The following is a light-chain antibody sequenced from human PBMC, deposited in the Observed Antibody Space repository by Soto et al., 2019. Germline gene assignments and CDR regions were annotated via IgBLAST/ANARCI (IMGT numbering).Light chain of an antibody. J-gene: IGKJ1*01. CDR1: QGIXSN. V-gene: IGKV3-15*01. CDR2: GQS. Sequence: DIVLTQCACTLSVSPGERATLSCRASQGIXSNLDWYQQQPGQATRILIXGQSTRATGIPARFSGSGSGKEFTLTISSLQSEDFAVYYCQQYNKWPTGTFGQGTKVDIK. CDR3: QQYNKWPTGT.